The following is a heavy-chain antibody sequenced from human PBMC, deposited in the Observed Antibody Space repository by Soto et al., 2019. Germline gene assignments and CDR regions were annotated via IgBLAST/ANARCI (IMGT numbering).Heavy chain of an antibody. J-gene: IGHJ5*02. D-gene: IGHD2-2*03. CDR1: GGSISSSSYY. CDR2: IYYSGST. Sequence: SETLSLTCTVSGGSISSSSYYWGWIRQPPGKGLELIGSIYYSGSTYYNPSLKSRVTISVYTSKNQFSLKLSSVTAADTAVYYCASGYCISTSCSNWFDPWGQGTLVTVSS. V-gene: IGHV4-39*01. CDR3: ASGYCISTSCSNWFDP.